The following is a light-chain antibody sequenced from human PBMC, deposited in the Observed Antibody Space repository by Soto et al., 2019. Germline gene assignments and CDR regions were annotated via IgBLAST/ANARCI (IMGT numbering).Light chain of an antibody. CDR2: DAS. CDR1: QSVSSY. CDR3: QQRSNWPST. V-gene: IGKV3-11*01. Sequence: EIVLTQSPATLSLSPGERATLSCRASQSVSSYLAWYQQKPGQAPRLLIFDASNKATGIPARFSGSGSGTDFTLTISRLGPEDFAVYYCQQRSNWPSTVGPGTKVVIK. J-gene: IGKJ3*01.